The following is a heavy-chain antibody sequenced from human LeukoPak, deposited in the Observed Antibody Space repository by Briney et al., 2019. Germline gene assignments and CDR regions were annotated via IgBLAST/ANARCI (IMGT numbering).Heavy chain of an antibody. CDR1: GDSVSSNSAA. Sequence: SQTLSLTSAISGDSVSSNSAAWNWIRQSPSRGLEWLGRTYYRSKWYNDYAVSVKSRITINPDTSKNQFSLQLNSVTPEDTAVYYCARHLSGITGYTYGRGIDYWGQGTLVTVSS. CDR3: ARHLSGITGYTYGRGIDY. V-gene: IGHV6-1*01. J-gene: IGHJ4*02. D-gene: IGHD5-18*01. CDR2: TYYRSKWYN.